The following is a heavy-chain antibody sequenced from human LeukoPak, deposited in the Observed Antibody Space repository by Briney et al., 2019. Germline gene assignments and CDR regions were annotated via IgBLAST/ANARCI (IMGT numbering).Heavy chain of an antibody. J-gene: IGHJ4*02. V-gene: IGHV1-18*04. CDR2: ISAYNGNT. CDR3: ARDGYYDILTGYSLVRYDY. CDR1: GYTFTSYG. D-gene: IGHD3-9*01. Sequence: ASVKVSCKASGYTFTSYGISWVRQAPGQGLEGMGWISAYNGNTNYAQKLQGRVTMTTDTSTSTAYMELRSLRSDDTAVYYCARDGYYDILTGYSLVRYDYWGQGTLVTVSS.